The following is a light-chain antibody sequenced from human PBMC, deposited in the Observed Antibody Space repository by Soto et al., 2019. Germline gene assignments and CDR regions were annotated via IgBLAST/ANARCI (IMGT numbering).Light chain of an antibody. CDR2: GNS. Sequence: QSVLTQSPSVSGAPGQRVTISCTGSSSNIGAGYDVHWYQQFPGTAPKLLIYGNSNRPSGVPDRFSGSKSGTSASLAITGLQAEDEADYYCQSYDSSLSGVFGSGTKVTV. CDR3: QSYDSSLSGV. CDR1: SSNIGAGYD. J-gene: IGLJ1*01. V-gene: IGLV1-40*01.